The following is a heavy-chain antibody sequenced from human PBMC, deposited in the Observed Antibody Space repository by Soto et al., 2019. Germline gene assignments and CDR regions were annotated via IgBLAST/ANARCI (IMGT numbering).Heavy chain of an antibody. CDR2: VNPIVSMS. CDR3: ASSYGSGYRAFDY. Sequence: QVQLVQSGAAVKRPGSSVKVSCKASGDTFNFYSINWVRQAPGVGLEWMGRVNPIVSMSNYAQKFQGRVTMTADKSTSTAYMELSSLRSEDKAIYYCASSYGSGYRAFDYWGQGALVTVSS. CDR1: GDTFNFYS. J-gene: IGHJ4*02. D-gene: IGHD3-10*01. V-gene: IGHV1-69*02.